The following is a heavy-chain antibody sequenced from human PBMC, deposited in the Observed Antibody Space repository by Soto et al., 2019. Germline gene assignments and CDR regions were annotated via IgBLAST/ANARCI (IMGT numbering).Heavy chain of an antibody. CDR2: IRNKANSYTT. J-gene: IGHJ4*02. CDR1: GFTFSDHY. D-gene: IGHD6-13*01. V-gene: IGHV3-72*01. CDR3: VREGRAAAGSRRDLDF. Sequence: EVQLVESGGGLVQPGGSLRLSCAASGFTFSDHYMDWVRQAPGKGLEWVGRIRNKANSYTTEYAASVKGRSTISRDESKNSLYLEMNSLKTEDTAVYYCVREGRAAAGSRRDLDFWGQGTLVTVSS.